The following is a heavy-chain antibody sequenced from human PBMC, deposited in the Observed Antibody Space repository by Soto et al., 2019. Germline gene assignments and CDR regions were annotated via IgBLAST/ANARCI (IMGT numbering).Heavy chain of an antibody. D-gene: IGHD3-22*01. CDR2: IKYEGNET. V-gene: IGHV3-7*01. J-gene: IGHJ4*02. Sequence: GGSLRLSCAASGFTFSTYLMSWVRQAPGKGLEWVANIKYEGNETYYVVSMKGRFTISRDNAKNSLYLQMNSLRGEDTAVYYCARYSSAWGLWGQGTLVTVS. CDR3: ARYSSAWGL. CDR1: GFTFSTYL.